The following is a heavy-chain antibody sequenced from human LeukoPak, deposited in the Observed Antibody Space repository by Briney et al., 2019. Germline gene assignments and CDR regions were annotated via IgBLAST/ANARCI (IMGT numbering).Heavy chain of an antibody. CDR1: GGSISSYY. V-gene: IGHV4-59*01. Sequence: SETLSLTCTVSGGSISSYYWSWIRQPPGKGLEWIGYIYYSGSTNYNPSLKSRVTISVDTSKNQFSLKLSSVTAADTAVYYCARAGSSSTSPGFDYWGQGTLVTVSS. J-gene: IGHJ4*02. D-gene: IGHD2-2*01. CDR3: ARAGSSSTSPGFDY. CDR2: IYYSGST.